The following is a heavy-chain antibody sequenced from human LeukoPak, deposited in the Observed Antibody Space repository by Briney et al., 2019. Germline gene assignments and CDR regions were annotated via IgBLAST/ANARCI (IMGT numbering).Heavy chain of an antibody. Sequence: TLSLTCTVSGGSISSGGYYWSWIRQPPGKGLEWIGYIYHSGSTYYNPSLKSRVTISVDRSKNQFSLKLSSVTAADTAVYYCARVRPRDGVIVVVPAAPVDAFDIWGQGTMVTVSS. D-gene: IGHD2-2*01. V-gene: IGHV4-30-2*01. CDR2: IYHSGST. CDR1: GGSISSGGYY. J-gene: IGHJ3*02. CDR3: ARVRPRDGVIVVVPAAPVDAFDI.